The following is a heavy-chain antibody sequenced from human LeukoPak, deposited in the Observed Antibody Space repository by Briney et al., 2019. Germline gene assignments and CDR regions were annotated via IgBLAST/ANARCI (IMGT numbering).Heavy chain of an antibody. Sequence: GSLSLSCAASGFTFSNYWMSWVRQAPGKGLEWVANIKEDGSEKYYVDSVKGRFTISRDNARNSLYLQMNSLRAEDTAVYYCASGRQLGYWGQGTLVIVTS. CDR1: GFTFSNYW. D-gene: IGHD6-13*01. CDR2: IKEDGSEK. CDR3: ASGRQLGY. J-gene: IGHJ4*02. V-gene: IGHV3-7*01.